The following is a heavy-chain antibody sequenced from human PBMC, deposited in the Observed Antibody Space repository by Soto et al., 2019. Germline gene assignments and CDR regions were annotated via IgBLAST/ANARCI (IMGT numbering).Heavy chain of an antibody. CDR2: IYIGGST. Sequence: GGSLRLSCAASGFPVSNNYMSWVRQAPGKGLEWVSVIYIGGSTYYADSVKGRFTISRDNSKNTLYLQMNSLRAEDTAVYYCARDQGYSHYWGQGNLVTVSS. J-gene: IGHJ4*02. V-gene: IGHV3-66*01. CDR1: GFPVSNNY. D-gene: IGHD5-18*01. CDR3: ARDQGYSHY.